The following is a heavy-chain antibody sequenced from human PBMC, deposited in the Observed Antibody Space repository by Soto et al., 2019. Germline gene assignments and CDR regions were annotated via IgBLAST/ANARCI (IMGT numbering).Heavy chain of an antibody. CDR3: ARDGYNYVGYYYYGMDV. J-gene: IGHJ6*02. V-gene: IGHV3-48*03. Sequence: VQLVESGGGLVKPGGSLRLSCAASGFTFSSYEMNWVRQAPGKGLEWVSYISSSGSTIYYADSVKGRFTISRDNAKNSLYLQMNSLRAEDTAVYYCARDGYNYVGYYYYGMDVWGQGTTVTVSS. CDR1: GFTFSSYE. CDR2: ISSSGSTI. D-gene: IGHD5-12*01.